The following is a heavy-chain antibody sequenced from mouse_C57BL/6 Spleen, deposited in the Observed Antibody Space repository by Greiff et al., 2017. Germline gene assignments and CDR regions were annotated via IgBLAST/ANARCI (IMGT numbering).Heavy chain of an antibody. CDR2: ISSGSSTI. J-gene: IGHJ2*01. D-gene: IGHD1-1*01. CDR3: ARPYYGSRNYFDY. CDR1: GFTFSDYG. Sequence: EVQVVESGGGLVKPGGSLKLSCAASGFTFSDYGMHWVRQAPEKGLEWVAYISSGSSTIYYAATVQGRFTISRDNAKKTLFLQMTSLRSEDTAMYYCARPYYGSRNYFDYWGQGTTLTVSS. V-gene: IGHV5-17*01.